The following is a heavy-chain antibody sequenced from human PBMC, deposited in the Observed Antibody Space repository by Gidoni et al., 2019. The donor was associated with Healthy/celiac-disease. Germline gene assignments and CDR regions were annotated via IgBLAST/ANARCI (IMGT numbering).Heavy chain of an antibody. Sequence: QVQLVQSGAEVKKPGSSVKVSCKASGGTFSSYTISWVRQAPGQGLEWMGRIIPILGIANYAQKFQGRVTITADKSTSTAYMELSSLRSEDTAVYYCARGGYSSSWPPFDYWGQGTLVTVSS. D-gene: IGHD6-13*01. CDR2: IIPILGIA. V-gene: IGHV1-69*02. J-gene: IGHJ4*02. CDR3: ARGGYSSSWPPFDY. CDR1: GGTFSSYT.